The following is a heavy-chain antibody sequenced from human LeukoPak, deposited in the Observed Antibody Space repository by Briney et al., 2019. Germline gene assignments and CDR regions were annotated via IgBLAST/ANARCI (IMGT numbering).Heavy chain of an antibody. CDR2: ISGSGGST. Sequence: GGSLGLSCAASGFTFSSYSMSWVCQAPGKGLEWVSAISGSGGSTYYADSVKGRFTISRDNSKNTLYLQMNSLRAEDTAVYYCAKEFGGGDGFFDYWGQGTLVTVSS. D-gene: IGHD2-21*02. CDR1: GFTFSSYS. CDR3: AKEFGGGDGFFDY. V-gene: IGHV3-23*01. J-gene: IGHJ4*02.